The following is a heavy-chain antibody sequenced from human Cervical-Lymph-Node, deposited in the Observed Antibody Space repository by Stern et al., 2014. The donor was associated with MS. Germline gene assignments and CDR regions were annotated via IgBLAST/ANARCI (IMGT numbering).Heavy chain of an antibody. J-gene: IGHJ6*02. Sequence: QVPLLESGGDVVQPGRSLRLPCAASSFSLSDYAMPWVRQAPGQGPESVATISSHGSSKRYADSVKGRFTISRDNLKNTVHVQMNSLRAEDTAVYYCTREDCSGGSCRGMDVWGQGTTVTVSS. V-gene: IGHV3-30-3*01. CDR3: TREDCSGGSCRGMDV. CDR2: ISSHGSSK. CDR1: SFSLSDYA. D-gene: IGHD2-15*01.